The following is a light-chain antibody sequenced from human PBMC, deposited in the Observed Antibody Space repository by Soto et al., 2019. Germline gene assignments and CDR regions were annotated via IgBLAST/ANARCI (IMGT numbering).Light chain of an antibody. J-gene: IGKJ5*01. CDR1: QSVSSN. CDR3: QQYHNWPPIT. CDR2: GAS. V-gene: IGKV3-15*01. Sequence: EIVMTQSPATLSVSPGDRATLSCRASQSVSSNLAWYQQKPGQAPRLLISGASTRATGVPARFSGSGSGTEFTLTISSLQSEDFAVYYCQQYHNWPPITFGQGTRLEIK.